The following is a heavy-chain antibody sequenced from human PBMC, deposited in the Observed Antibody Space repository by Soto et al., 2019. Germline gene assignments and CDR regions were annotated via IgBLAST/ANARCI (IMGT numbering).Heavy chain of an antibody. CDR1: GGSITSDDYS. Sequence: QVQLQESGPGLVKSSQTLSLTCTVSGGSITSDDYSWSWIRQHPGKGLEWIGDIYYSGSTHYNPSLKSRLSISVDTSKSHFSLKLSSLTAADTPVYYCARAEIYGDYVSWYIDLWGRGTLVTVSS. CDR3: ARAEIYGDYVSWYIDL. V-gene: IGHV4-31*03. J-gene: IGHJ2*01. D-gene: IGHD4-17*01. CDR2: IYYSGST.